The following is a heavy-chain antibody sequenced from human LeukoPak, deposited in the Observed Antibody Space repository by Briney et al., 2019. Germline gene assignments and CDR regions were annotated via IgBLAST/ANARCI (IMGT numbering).Heavy chain of an antibody. CDR1: GFTFSSYA. V-gene: IGHV3-30*04. D-gene: IGHD3-10*01. CDR3: AKDVPWFGELLRGALDY. Sequence: PGGSLRLSCAASGFTFSSYAMHWVRQAPGKGLEWVAVISYDGSNKYYADSVKGRFTISRDNSKNTLYLQMNSLRAEDTAVYYCAKDVPWFGELLRGALDYWGQGTLVTVSS. J-gene: IGHJ4*02. CDR2: ISYDGSNK.